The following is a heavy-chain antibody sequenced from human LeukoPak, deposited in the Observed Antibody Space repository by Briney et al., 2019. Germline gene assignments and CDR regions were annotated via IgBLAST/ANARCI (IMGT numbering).Heavy chain of an antibody. CDR3: ARDGDYGEFDY. D-gene: IGHD4-17*01. Sequence: GGSLRLSCAASGFTVRSNYMSWVRQAPGKGLEWVSVIYSGGSTYYADSVKGRLTISRDNSKNTLYLQMNSLRAEDTAVYYCARDGDYGEFDYWGQGTLVTVSS. J-gene: IGHJ4*02. V-gene: IGHV3-53*01. CDR1: GFTVRSNY. CDR2: IYSGGST.